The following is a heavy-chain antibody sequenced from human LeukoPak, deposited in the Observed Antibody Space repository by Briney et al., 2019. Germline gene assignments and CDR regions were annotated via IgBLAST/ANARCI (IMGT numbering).Heavy chain of an antibody. J-gene: IGHJ4*02. CDR2: ISSSGSTI. Sequence: GGSLRLSXAASGFTFSSYEMNWVRQAPGKGLEGVSYISSSGSTIYYADSVKGRFTISRDNAKNSMYLQMNSLRAEDTAVYYCARDVSFARPYFAYWGQGTLVTVSS. D-gene: IGHD3-3*02. CDR1: GFTFSSYE. CDR3: ARDVSFARPYFAY. V-gene: IGHV3-48*03.